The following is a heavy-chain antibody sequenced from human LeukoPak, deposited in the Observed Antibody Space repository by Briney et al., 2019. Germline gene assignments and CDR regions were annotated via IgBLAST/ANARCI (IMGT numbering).Heavy chain of an antibody. V-gene: IGHV3-66*01. CDR1: GFTVSSNY. Sequence: SGGSLRLSCAASGFTVSSNYMSWVRQAPGKGLEWVSIISTSGTTSYADSVKGRFTISRDNSRNILYLQMNSLRAEDTAVYYCATRGAPGYYYGMDVWGQGTTVTVSS. CDR3: ATRGAPGYYYGMDV. J-gene: IGHJ6*02. D-gene: IGHD1-26*01. CDR2: ISTSGTT.